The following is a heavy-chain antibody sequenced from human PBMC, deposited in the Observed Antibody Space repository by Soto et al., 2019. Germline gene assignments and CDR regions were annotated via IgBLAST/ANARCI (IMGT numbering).Heavy chain of an antibody. CDR2: IIPIFGTA. CDR3: ARPGCSSTSCYMNNWFDP. J-gene: IGHJ5*02. Sequence: GASLKVSCKASGGTFSIYAISWVRQAPGQGLEWMGGIIPIFGTANYAQKFQGRVTITADKSTSTAYMELSSLRSEDTAVYYCARPGCSSTSCYMNNWFDPWGQGTLVTVSS. V-gene: IGHV1-69*06. CDR1: GGTFSIYA. D-gene: IGHD2-2*02.